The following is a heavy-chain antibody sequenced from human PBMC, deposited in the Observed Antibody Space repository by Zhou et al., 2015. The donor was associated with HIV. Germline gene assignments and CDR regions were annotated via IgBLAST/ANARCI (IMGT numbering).Heavy chain of an antibody. D-gene: IGHD1-20*01. CDR3: ARVTLNWNFDS. CDR2: ISSTGRSI. Sequence: QVQLVESGGGLVKPGGSLRLSCAASGFSFSDSYMTWVRQAPGKGLEWVSYISSTGRSINYADSVKGRFTISRDNTRNSLFLQMNSLRAEDTAVYNCARVTLNWNFDSWGQGTLVTVSS. V-gene: IGHV3-11*01. CDR1: GFSFSDSY. J-gene: IGHJ5*01.